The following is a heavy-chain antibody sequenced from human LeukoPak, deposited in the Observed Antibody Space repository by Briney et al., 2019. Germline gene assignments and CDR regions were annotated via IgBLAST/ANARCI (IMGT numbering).Heavy chain of an antibody. D-gene: IGHD2-2*01. Sequence: PGGSLRLSCAASGFTFSSYWMSWVRQAPGKGLEWVANINQDGSEEDYVDSVKGRFTISRDNAKNSLYLQMNNLRAEDTAVYYCASLIVVVPVALRESDGFDIWGQGTMVTVSS. CDR1: GFTFSSYW. CDR2: INQDGSEE. J-gene: IGHJ3*02. V-gene: IGHV3-7*01. CDR3: ASLIVVVPVALRESDGFDI.